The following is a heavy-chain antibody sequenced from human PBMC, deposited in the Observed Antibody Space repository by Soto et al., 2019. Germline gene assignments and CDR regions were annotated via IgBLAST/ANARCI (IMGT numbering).Heavy chain of an antibody. Sequence: QVQLVESGGGLVKPGGSLRLSCTASGFTFTDHYMTWIRQVPGKGLEWVSYIKSGGSNIYYADSVRGRFTISRDNAKNSVYLQMSSLRAEDTAIYYCARDIRGANWGQGTLVIVSS. V-gene: IGHV3-11*01. J-gene: IGHJ4*02. D-gene: IGHD3-10*01. CDR3: ARDIRGAN. CDR1: GFTFTDHY. CDR2: IKSGGSNI.